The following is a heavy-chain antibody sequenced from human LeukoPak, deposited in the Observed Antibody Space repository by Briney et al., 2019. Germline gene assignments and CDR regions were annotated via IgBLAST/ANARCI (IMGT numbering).Heavy chain of an antibody. J-gene: IGHJ4*02. CDR3: VGGITAASPGVDY. Sequence: GESLKISCKGSGALFTKFWVAWVRQMPGKGLEWMGIIYPGDSDTRYSPSFQGQVTISADKSISTAYLQWSSLKPSDTALYYCVGGITAASPGVDYWGQGTLVAVSS. V-gene: IGHV5-51*01. D-gene: IGHD6-13*01. CDR1: GALFTKFW. CDR2: IYPGDSDT.